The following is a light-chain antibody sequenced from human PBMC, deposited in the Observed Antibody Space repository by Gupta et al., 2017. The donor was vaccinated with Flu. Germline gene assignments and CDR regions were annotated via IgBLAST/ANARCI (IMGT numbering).Light chain of an antibody. CDR1: QSISSF. J-gene: IGKJ1*01. Sequence: PSSLSAAVGDRVTITCRASQSISSFLNWYQQKPGQAPQLLIYAASSLQSGVPSRFSGSGSGTDFTLTISSLQPEDFATYYCQQSYSTPPTFGQGTKVEIK. CDR2: AAS. V-gene: IGKV1-39*01. CDR3: QQSYSTPPT.